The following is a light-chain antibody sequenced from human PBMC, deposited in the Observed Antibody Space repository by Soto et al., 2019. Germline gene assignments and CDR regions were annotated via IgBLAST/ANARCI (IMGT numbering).Light chain of an antibody. CDR3: ISYTSGSTLYV. Sequence: QSALAQPPSVSGSPGQSVTISCTGTSTDFVSYNRVSWYQQPPGTAPKLIIYEASNRPSGVPDRFSGSKSGNTASLTISGLQAEDEADYYCISYTSGSTLYVFGTGTKATVL. CDR2: EAS. CDR1: STDFVSYNR. J-gene: IGLJ1*01. V-gene: IGLV2-18*02.